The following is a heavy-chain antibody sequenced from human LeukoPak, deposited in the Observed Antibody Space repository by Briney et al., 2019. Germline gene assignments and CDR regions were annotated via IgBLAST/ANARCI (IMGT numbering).Heavy chain of an antibody. J-gene: IGHJ4*02. V-gene: IGHV3-21*01. Sequence: GGSLRLFCAASGSTFSTYIMNWVRQAPGKGLEWVSSITSTSTYIYYADSVKGRFTISRDNAKNSLYLQMNSLRAEDTAVCYCARGSMVSEYWGQGTLVTVSS. CDR3: ARGSMVSEY. CDR2: ITSTSTYI. D-gene: IGHD3-10*01. CDR1: GSTFSTYI.